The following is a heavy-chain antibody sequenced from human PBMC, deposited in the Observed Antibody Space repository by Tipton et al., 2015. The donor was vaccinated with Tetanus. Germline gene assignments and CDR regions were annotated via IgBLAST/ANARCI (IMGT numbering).Heavy chain of an antibody. CDR3: ARAGMVTDDRSKFDS. CDR2: MTPKNGDT. Sequence: QLVQSGAEVKKPGASVKVSCKASGYSFTGYDINWVRQATGQGLEWMGWMTPKNGDTGYAQNFQGRLTMTRNTSISTAYMELSSLRSEDTAVYYCARAGMVTDDRSKFDSWGQGSLVSVSS. CDR1: GYSFTGYD. D-gene: IGHD2-21*02. V-gene: IGHV1-8*02. J-gene: IGHJ4*02.